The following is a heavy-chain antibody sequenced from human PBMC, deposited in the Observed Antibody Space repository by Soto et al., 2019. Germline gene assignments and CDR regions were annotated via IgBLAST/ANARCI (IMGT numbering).Heavy chain of an antibody. J-gene: IGHJ4*02. CDR3: ARQDSGTMPLGY. V-gene: IGHV4-39*01. CDR1: GGSISSSSYY. CDR2: IYYSGST. Sequence: TLSLTCTVSGGSISSSSYYWGWICQPPGKGLEWIGSIYYSGSTYYNPSLKSRVTISVDTSKNQFSLKLSSVTAADTAVYYCARQDSGTMPLGYWGQGTLVTVSS. D-gene: IGHD2-2*01.